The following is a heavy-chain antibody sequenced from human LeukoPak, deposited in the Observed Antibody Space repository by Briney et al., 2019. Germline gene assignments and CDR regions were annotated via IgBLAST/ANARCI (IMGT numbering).Heavy chain of an antibody. V-gene: IGHV4-39*01. CDR3: ARRPRGELDY. Sequence: PSETLSLTCSVSGGSISSDCCYWAWIRQPTGKGPEWIGSIYYLETTHYNPSLKSRVTISVDTSRNQFSLKLTSVTAADTAVYFCARRPRGELDYWGQGALVTVSS. CDR2: IYYLETT. CDR1: GGSISSDCCY. D-gene: IGHD3-16*01. J-gene: IGHJ4*02.